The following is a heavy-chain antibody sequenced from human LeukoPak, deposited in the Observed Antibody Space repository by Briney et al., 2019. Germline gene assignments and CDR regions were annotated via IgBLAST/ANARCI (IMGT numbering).Heavy chain of an antibody. CDR1: GGSINSSSYY. CDR2: IYHSGST. CDR3: ARKRYSDGMDV. D-gene: IGHD3-9*01. Sequence: PSETLSLTCTVSGGSINSSSYYWGWIRQPPGKGLEWIGYIYHSGSTYYNPSLKSRVTISVDRSKNQFSLKLSSVTAADTAVYYCARKRYSDGMDVWGQGTTVTVSS. J-gene: IGHJ6*02. V-gene: IGHV4-30-2*01.